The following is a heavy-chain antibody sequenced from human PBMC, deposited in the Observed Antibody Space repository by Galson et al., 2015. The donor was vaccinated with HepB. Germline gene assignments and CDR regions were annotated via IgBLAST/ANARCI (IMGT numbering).Heavy chain of an antibody. J-gene: IGHJ6*02. CDR1: GFTFSSYA. V-gene: IGHV3-23*01. CDR3: AKSLGTGAARGLDV. Sequence: SLRLSCAASGFTFSSYAISWVRQAPGKGLEWVSTISGGGDGTYYADSVKGRFTVSRDNAKNTLSLRMNSLRDEDTAVYYCAKSLGTGAARGLDVWGQGTTVTVSS. D-gene: IGHD2-8*02. CDR2: ISGGGDGT.